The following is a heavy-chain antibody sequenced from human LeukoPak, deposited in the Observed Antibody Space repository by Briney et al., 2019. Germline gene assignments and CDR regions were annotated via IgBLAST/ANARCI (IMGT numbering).Heavy chain of an antibody. J-gene: IGHJ4*02. CDR3: AKELGDPDY. CDR2: ISYAGSNK. V-gene: IGHV3-30*18. CDR1: GFTFSNYG. D-gene: IGHD1-26*01. Sequence: GGSLRLSCAASGFTFSNYGMHWVRQAPGKGLEWVAVISYAGSNKYYAESVKGRFTISRDNSKNTVYLQMNSLRAEYTAVYYCAKELGDPDYWGQGTLVTVSS.